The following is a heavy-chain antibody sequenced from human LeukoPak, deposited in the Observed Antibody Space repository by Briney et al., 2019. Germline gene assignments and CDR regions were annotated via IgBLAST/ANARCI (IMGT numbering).Heavy chain of an antibody. CDR2: IYYSGST. D-gene: IGHD3-10*01. V-gene: IGHV4-39*01. Sequence: PSETLSLTRTVSGGSISSSSYYWGWIRQPPGKGLEWIGSIYYSGSTYYNPSLKSRVTISVDTSKNQFSLKLSSVTAADTAVHYCARHESGYYYGSGRTTIDYWGQGTLVTVSS. CDR1: GGSISSSSYY. J-gene: IGHJ4*02. CDR3: ARHESGYYYGSGRTTIDY.